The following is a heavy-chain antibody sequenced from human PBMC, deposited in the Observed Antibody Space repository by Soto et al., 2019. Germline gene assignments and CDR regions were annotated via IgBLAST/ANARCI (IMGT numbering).Heavy chain of an antibody. D-gene: IGHD3-3*01. J-gene: IGHJ4*02. CDR1: GGSFRGFY. Sequence: QVQLQQWGAGLLKPSETLSLTCAVSGGSFRGFYWTWIRQSPGKGLEWLGDINHVGITNYNPSLKSRVSIPVDTSKRQCSLKLSSVTAADSAVYYCARAHDFWGGRQQPIDSWGQGTLVTVSS. CDR3: ARAHDFWGGRQQPIDS. CDR2: INHVGIT. V-gene: IGHV4-34*01.